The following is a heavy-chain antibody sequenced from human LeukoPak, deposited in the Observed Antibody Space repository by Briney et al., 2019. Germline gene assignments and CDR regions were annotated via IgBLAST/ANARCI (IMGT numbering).Heavy chain of an antibody. CDR2: INAGNGNT. CDR1: GYTFTSYA. CDR3: ARGRLGLNYYYYYMDV. V-gene: IGHV1-3*03. D-gene: IGHD4/OR15-4a*01. Sequence: ASVKVSCKASGYTFTSYAMHWVRQAPGQRLEWMGWINAGNGNTKYSQEFQGRVTITRDTSASTAYMELSSLRSEDMAVYYCARGRLGLNYYYYYMDVWGKGTTATVSS. J-gene: IGHJ6*03.